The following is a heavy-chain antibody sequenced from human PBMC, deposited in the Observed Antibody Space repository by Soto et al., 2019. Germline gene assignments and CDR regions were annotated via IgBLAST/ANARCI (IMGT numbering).Heavy chain of an antibody. CDR1: GYTFTSYG. D-gene: IGHD6-13*01. CDR3: AGGGGGYSTPEYGFDP. Sequence: QVQLVQSGAEVKKPGASVKVSCKASGYTFTSYGISWVRQAPGQGLEWMGWISAYNGNTNYAQKLQGRVTMTTDTSTSQDYMELRSLRSDDTAVYYYAGGGGGYSTPEYGFDPWGQGTLVTVSS. V-gene: IGHV1-18*01. J-gene: IGHJ5*02. CDR2: ISAYNGNT.